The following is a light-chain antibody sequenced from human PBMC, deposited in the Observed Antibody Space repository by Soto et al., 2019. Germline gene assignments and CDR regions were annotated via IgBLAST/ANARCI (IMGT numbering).Light chain of an antibody. V-gene: IGKV3-20*01. CDR3: QQFSSYPLT. J-gene: IGKJ4*01. CDR2: DAS. Sequence: EFVLTQSPDTLSLSPGERVTLSCRASQTVRNNYLAWYQQKPGQAPRLLIYDASSRATGIPDRFSGGGSGTDFTLTISRLEPEDFAVYYCQQFSSYPLTFGGGTKVDIK. CDR1: QTVRNNY.